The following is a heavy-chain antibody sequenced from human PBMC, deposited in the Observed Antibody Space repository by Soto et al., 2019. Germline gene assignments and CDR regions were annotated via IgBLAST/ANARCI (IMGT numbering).Heavy chain of an antibody. J-gene: IGHJ4*02. CDR1: GTSVSSTDYY. CDR3: ATGPSSSNGYRQFDY. CDR2: IYYTGMT. V-gene: IGHV4-39*01. Sequence: QLQLQESGPGLVKPSETLSLTCTVSGTSVSSTDYYWGWIRQPPGKGLEWVTSIYYTGMTYYNPSLKSRVTITVDTSKNQCSLKRSSVTAADRAVYHCATGPSSSNGYRQFDYLGQGTLVTVSS. D-gene: IGHD6-25*01.